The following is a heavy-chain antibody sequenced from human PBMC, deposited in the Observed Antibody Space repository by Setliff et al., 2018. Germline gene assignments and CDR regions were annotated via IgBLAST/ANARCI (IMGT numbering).Heavy chain of an antibody. V-gene: IGHV4-38-2*01. J-gene: IGHJ4*02. CDR3: ARVSCGSSSCAYFDS. CDR1: DYSITSNYY. Sequence: SETLSLTCAVSDYSITSNYYWGWIRQPPGKGLEWIGSIFHTGSIYYNPSLRSRVTISVDTSKNQFSLKLSSVTAADTAVYYCARVSCGSSSCAYFDSWGQGTLVTVSS. D-gene: IGHD2-2*01. CDR2: IFHTGSI.